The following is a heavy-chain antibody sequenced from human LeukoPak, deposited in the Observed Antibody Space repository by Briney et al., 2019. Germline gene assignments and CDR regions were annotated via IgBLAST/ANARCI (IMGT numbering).Heavy chain of an antibody. CDR1: GYTFTSYA. J-gene: IGHJ4*02. CDR3: ARGYSYGLFDY. D-gene: IGHD5-18*01. CDR2: INAGNGNT. Sequence: EASVTVSCKASGYTFTSYAMHWVRQAPGQRLEWMGWINAGNGNTKYSQKFQGRVTITRDTSASTAYMELSSLRSEDTAVYYCARGYSYGLFDYWGQGTLVTVSS. V-gene: IGHV1-3*01.